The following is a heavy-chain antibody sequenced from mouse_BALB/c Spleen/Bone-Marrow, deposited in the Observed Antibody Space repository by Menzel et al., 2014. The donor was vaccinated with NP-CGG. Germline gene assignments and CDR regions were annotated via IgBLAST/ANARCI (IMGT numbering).Heavy chain of an antibody. Sequence: EVKLMESGPGLVKPSQSLSLPCSVTGYSITSGYYWNWIRQFPGNKLEWMGYISYDGSNNYNPSLKNRISITRGTSKNQFFLKLNSVTTEDTATYYCARGGPYDYDYAMDYWGQGTSVTVSS. D-gene: IGHD2-4*01. CDR3: ARGGPYDYDYAMDY. J-gene: IGHJ4*01. CDR1: GYSITSGYY. V-gene: IGHV3-6*02. CDR2: ISYDGSN.